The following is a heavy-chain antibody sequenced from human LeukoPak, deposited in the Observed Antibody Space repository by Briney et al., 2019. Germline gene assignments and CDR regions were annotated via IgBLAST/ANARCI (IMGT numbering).Heavy chain of an antibody. CDR2: ISYDGSNK. D-gene: IGHD6-19*01. CDR3: ARDSRYSSGWYPGKLGGPDY. CDR1: GFTFSSYA. Sequence: PGGSLRLSCAASGFTFSSYAMHWVRQAPGKGLEWVAVISYDGSNKYYADSVKGRFTISRDNSKNTLYLQMNSLRAEDTAVYYCARDSRYSSGWYPGKLGGPDYWGQGTLVTVSS. V-gene: IGHV3-30*04. J-gene: IGHJ4*02.